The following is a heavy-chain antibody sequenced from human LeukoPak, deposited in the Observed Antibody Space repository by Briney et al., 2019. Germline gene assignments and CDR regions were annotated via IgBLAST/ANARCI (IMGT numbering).Heavy chain of an antibody. V-gene: IGHV4-59*11. CDR1: GGSIVKRN. D-gene: IGHD6-19*01. CDR3: ARVSLGQEQWVARAPNTFDI. CDR2: XXXXGST. Sequence: PSETLSLTCTVSGGSIVKRNWSWIRQPPTKGLXWXXXXXXXGSTTYNPSLERRLTISIDTSKKQFSLKQSSVTTADTPVYFCARVSLGQEQWVARAPNTFDIWGQGTMVAVSS. J-gene: IGHJ3*02.